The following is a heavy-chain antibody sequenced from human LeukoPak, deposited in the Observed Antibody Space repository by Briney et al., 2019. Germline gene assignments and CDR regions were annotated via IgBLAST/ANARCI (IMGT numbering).Heavy chain of an antibody. V-gene: IGHV4-61*01. Sequence: SETLSLTCTVSGGSISSSSYYWSWIRQPPGKGLEWIGYIYYSGSTNYNPSLKSRVTISVDTSKNQFSLKLSSVTAADTAVYYCARDSDSSGYFDAFDIWGQGTMVTVSS. CDR2: IYYSGST. CDR3: ARDSDSSGYFDAFDI. CDR1: GGSISSSSYY. J-gene: IGHJ3*02. D-gene: IGHD3-22*01.